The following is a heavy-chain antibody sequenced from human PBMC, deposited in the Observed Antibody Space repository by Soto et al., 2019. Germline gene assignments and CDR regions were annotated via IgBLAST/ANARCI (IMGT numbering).Heavy chain of an antibody. Sequence: PSETLSLTCTVSGGSISSGDYYWSWIRQPPGKGLEWIGYIYYSGSTYYNPSLKSRVTISVDTSKNQFSLKLSSVTAADTAVYYCARVEIIRDGYPFDYWGQGTLVTVSS. V-gene: IGHV4-30-4*01. CDR3: ARVEIIRDGYPFDY. CDR1: GGSISSGDYY. J-gene: IGHJ4*02. D-gene: IGHD5-12*01. CDR2: IYYSGST.